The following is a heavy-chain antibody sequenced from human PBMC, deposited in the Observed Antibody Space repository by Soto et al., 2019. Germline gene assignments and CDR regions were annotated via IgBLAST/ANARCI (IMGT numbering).Heavy chain of an antibody. CDR2: INSDGSST. J-gene: IGHJ4*02. D-gene: IGHD2-15*01. CDR1: GVTFSSYW. CDR3: VRTSLVVAAATREDY. Sequence: EVQLVESGGGLVQPGWSLRLSCAASGVTFSSYWMHWVRQAPGKGLVWVSRINSDGSSTSYADSVKGRCTISRDNAKNTLYLQMNSLRAEDTAVYYCVRTSLVVAAATREDYWGQGTLVTVSS. V-gene: IGHV3-74*01.